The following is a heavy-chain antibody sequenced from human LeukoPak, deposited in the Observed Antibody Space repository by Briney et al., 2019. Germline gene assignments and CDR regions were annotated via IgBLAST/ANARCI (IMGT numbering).Heavy chain of an antibody. CDR3: AKPTSGSGSFLIDF. CDR2: IWYDGSDK. J-gene: IGHJ4*02. Sequence: GRSLRLSCAASGFTFSSYGMYWVRQAPGKGLEWVAVIWYDGSDKYYADSVKGRFTISRDNSKNTLYLQMNSLRAEDTAVYYCAKPTSGSGSFLIDFWGQGTLVTVSS. D-gene: IGHD1-26*01. CDR1: GFTFSSYG. V-gene: IGHV3-33*06.